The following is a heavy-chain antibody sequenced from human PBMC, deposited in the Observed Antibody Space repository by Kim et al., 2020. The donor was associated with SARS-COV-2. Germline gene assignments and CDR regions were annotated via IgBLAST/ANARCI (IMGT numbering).Heavy chain of an antibody. V-gene: IGHV3-23*01. CDR1: GFTFTGYA. CDR3: MKGGWGSIWDH. J-gene: IGHJ4*02. D-gene: IGHD2-21*01. CDR2: IDGSDGTT. Sequence: GGSLRLSCTTSGFTFTGYAMSWVRQAPGKGLEWVSSIDGSDGTTYYVDSVKGRFTISRDNSKNTLYLQMSSLRADDTAVYYCMKGGWGSIWDHWGQGTVVTVST.